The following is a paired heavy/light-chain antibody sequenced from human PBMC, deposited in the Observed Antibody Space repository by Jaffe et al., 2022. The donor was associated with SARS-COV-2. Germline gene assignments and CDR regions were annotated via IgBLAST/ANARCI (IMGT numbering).Light chain of an antibody. CDR1: ESVRTN. CDR3: QQYNKWPPWT. Sequence: EIVMTQSPATLSVSPGERATLACRASESVRTNLAWYQQKLGQAPRLLIYHATTRATGVPARFSASGSGTDFSLIISGLQSEDFAVYYCQQYNKWPPWTFGQGTRVEI. CDR2: HAT. V-gene: IGKV3-15*01. J-gene: IGKJ1*01.
Heavy chain of an antibody. D-gene: IGHD5-12*01. CDR1: GFTFNNVR. Sequence: DVQLVESGGGLVKPGGSLRLSCAASGFTFNNVRMSWVRQVPGKGLEWVGRIRSKTEGETTDYAPPVNDRFIISRDDSKNTLYLQMNGLKSEDTAVYYCARDYDYFDLWGRGTLVTVSS. V-gene: IGHV3-15*01. CDR2: IRSKTEGETT. J-gene: IGHJ2*01. CDR3: ARDYDYFDL.